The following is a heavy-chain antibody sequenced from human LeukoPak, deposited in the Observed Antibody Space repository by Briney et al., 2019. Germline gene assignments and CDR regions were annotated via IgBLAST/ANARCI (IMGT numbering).Heavy chain of an antibody. CDR1: GGSISYY. V-gene: IGHV4-59*01. D-gene: IGHD3-22*01. Sequence: SETLSLTCTVSGGSISYYWSWIRQPPGKGLEWIGYIYYSGSTNYNPSLKSRVTIPVDTSKNQFSLKLSSVTAADTAVYYCARATSDSSGYYYFDYWGQGTLVTVSS. CDR3: ARATSDSSGYYYFDY. CDR2: IYYSGST. J-gene: IGHJ4*02.